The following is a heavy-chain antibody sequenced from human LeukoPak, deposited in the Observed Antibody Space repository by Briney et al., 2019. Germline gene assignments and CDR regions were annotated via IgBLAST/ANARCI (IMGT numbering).Heavy chain of an antibody. CDR2: ISSGSSTI. Sequence: PGGSLRLSCAASGFTFSSYSMNWVRQAPGKGLEWVSYISSGSSTIYYAASVKGRFTISRDNAKNSLCLQMNSLRDEDTAVYYCARENIVVVTAIRDAFDIWGQGTMVTVSS. V-gene: IGHV3-48*02. J-gene: IGHJ3*02. CDR3: ARENIVVVTAIRDAFDI. D-gene: IGHD2-21*02. CDR1: GFTFSSYS.